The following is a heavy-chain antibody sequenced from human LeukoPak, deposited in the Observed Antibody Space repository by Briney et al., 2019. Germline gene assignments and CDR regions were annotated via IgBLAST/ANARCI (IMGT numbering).Heavy chain of an antibody. V-gene: IGHV3-53*05. Sequence: GGSLRLSCAASGLTVSSNYMSWVRQAPGKGLEWVSLIYSGGTTYYADSVKGRFTISRDNSKNTLYLQMNSLRAEDTAVYYCAKGSHYGSGSYFDYWGQGTLVTVSS. J-gene: IGHJ4*02. CDR3: AKGSHYGSGSYFDY. CDR1: GLTVSSNY. D-gene: IGHD3-10*01. CDR2: IYSGGTT.